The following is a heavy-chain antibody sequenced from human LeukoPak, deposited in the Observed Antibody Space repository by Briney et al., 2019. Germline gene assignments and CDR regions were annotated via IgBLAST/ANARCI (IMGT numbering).Heavy chain of an antibody. Sequence: GGSLRLSCAASGFTFSSYGMSWVRQAPGKGLEWVSAISGSGGSTYYADSVKGRSTISRDNSKNTLYLQMNSLRAEDTAVYYCAKALDIVVVVAATGFDPWGQGTLVTVSS. D-gene: IGHD2-15*01. CDR1: GFTFSSYG. CDR2: ISGSGGST. V-gene: IGHV3-23*01. CDR3: AKALDIVVVVAATGFDP. J-gene: IGHJ5*02.